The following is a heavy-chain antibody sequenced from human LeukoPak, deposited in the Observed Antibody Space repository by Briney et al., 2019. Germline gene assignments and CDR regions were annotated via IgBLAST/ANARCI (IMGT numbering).Heavy chain of an antibody. J-gene: IGHJ3*02. CDR2: ISYNGNKK. Sequence: GRSLRLSCAASGFTFVNYGFHWVRQVPGKALEWVAFISYNGNKKYGDSVKGRFTISRDNSKNTLYLQMNGLRPEDTAVYYCARDPLDISRWANAFDIWGQGTMVTVSS. V-gene: IGHV3-30*03. CDR3: ARDPLDISRWANAFDI. D-gene: IGHD2-2*03. CDR1: GFTFVNYG.